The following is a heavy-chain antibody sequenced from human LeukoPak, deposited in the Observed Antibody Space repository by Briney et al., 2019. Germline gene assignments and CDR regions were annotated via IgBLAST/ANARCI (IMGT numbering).Heavy chain of an antibody. D-gene: IGHD3-16*02. CDR1: GFTFSSYA. J-gene: IGHJ4*02. V-gene: IGHV3-23*01. CDR3: AKDRGLYYDYIWGSYPSWYFDY. Sequence: GGSLRLSCAASGFTFSSYAMSWVRLAPGKGLEWVSAISGSGGSTYYADSVEGRFTISRDNSKNTLYLQMNSLRAEDTAVYYCAKDRGLYYDYIWGSYPSWYFDYWGQGTLVTVSS. CDR2: ISGSGGST.